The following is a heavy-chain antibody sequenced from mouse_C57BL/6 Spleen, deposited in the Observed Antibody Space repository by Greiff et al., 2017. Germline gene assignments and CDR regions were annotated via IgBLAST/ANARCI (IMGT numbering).Heavy chain of an antibody. CDR2: ISSGSSTI. CDR1: GFTFSDYG. V-gene: IGHV5-17*01. J-gene: IGHJ4*01. D-gene: IGHD1-1*01. Sequence: EVKVVESGGGLVKPGGSLKLSCAASGFTFSDYGMHWVRQAPEKGLEWVAYISSGSSTIYYADTVKGRFTISRDNAKNTLFLQMTSLRSEDTAMYYCASPIYYYGRNYAMDYWGQGTSVTVSS. CDR3: ASPIYYYGRNYAMDY.